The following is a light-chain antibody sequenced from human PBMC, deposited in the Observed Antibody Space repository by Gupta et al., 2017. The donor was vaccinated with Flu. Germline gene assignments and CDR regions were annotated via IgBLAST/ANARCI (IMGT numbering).Light chain of an antibody. CDR1: KLRNRY. V-gene: IGLV3-1*01. Sequence: SYEVPQPPSVSVSPGQTAIITCSGDKLRNRYVSCYQQKAGLPPVVVIYQNFKRPSGIPERFSGSNSGNSATLPISGTQAMDDADYICQEWDNSTEGVFGGGTKLTVL. CDR3: QEWDNSTEGV. J-gene: IGLJ1*01. CDR2: QNF.